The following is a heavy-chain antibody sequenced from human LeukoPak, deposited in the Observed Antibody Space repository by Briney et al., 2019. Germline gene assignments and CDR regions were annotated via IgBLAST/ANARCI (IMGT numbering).Heavy chain of an antibody. CDR1: GDTFTNYG. CDR3: AKQITYNYVWGSYNWLDP. CDR2: ISAYSGIT. V-gene: IGHV1-18*01. Sequence: GASVKVSCKASGDTFTNYGITWVRQAPGQGLEWMGWISAYSGITNYAQKVQGRVTMTTGTSTTTAYMELRNLRSDNTAVYYCAKQITYNYVWGSYNWLDPWGQGTLVTVSP. J-gene: IGHJ5*02. D-gene: IGHD3-16*01.